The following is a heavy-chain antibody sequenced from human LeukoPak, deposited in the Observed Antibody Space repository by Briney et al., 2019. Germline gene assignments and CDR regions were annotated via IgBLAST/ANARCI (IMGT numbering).Heavy chain of an antibody. CDR3: ARRQAGALEQSAFDI. CDR1: GDSLSSSRYY. J-gene: IGHJ3*02. Sequence: PSETLSLTCTVSGDSLSSSRYYWGWIRQPPGKGLQWIGSMYYSGGTYYRPSLKSRVTISVDTSKNQFSLRLSSVTAADTALYYCARRQAGALEQSAFDIWGQGTMVTVSS. CDR2: MYYSGGT. V-gene: IGHV4-39*01. D-gene: IGHD3-3*01.